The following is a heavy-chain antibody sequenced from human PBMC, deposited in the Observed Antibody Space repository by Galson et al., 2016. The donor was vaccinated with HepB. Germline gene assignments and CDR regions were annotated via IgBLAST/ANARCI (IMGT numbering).Heavy chain of an antibody. CDR1: GGTFSSFA. J-gene: IGHJ4*02. Sequence: SVKVSCKASGGTFSSFAFSWGRQAPGQGLEWMGGFNPILGTTNYAQKFQARVTITADESTDTVYMRLTRLRFEGTAIYCCRRDRGVWSGLYRPDYWGQGTLVTVAS. D-gene: IGHD3-3*01. CDR3: RRDRGVWSGLYRPDY. V-gene: IGHV1-69*13. CDR2: FNPILGTT.